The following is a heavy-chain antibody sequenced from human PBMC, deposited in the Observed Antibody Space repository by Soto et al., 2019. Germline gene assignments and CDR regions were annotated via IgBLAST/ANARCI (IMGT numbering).Heavy chain of an antibody. CDR3: ARSPLLVGVVAATSVWFDP. V-gene: IGHV1-18*01. CDR2: ISAYNGNT. J-gene: IGHJ5*02. D-gene: IGHD2-15*01. Sequence: GASVKVSCKASGYTFTSYGISWVRQAPGQGLEWMGWISAYNGNTNYAQKFQGRVTITRDTSGSTAYMELSSLRSEDTAVYYCARSPLLVGVVAATSVWFDPWGQGTLVTVSS. CDR1: GYTFTSYG.